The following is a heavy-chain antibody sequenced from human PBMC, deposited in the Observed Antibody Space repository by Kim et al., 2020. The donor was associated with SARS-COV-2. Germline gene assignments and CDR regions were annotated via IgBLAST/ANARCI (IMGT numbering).Heavy chain of an antibody. CDR1: GFTFSSYS. CDR2: ISSSSSYI. J-gene: IGHJ5*02. D-gene: IGHD1-1*01. CDR3: ARRAAPGTTGTTSWFDP. V-gene: IGHV3-21*01. Sequence: GGSLRLSCAASGFTFSSYSMNWVRQAPGKGLEWVSSISSSSSYIYYADSVKGRFTISRDNAKNSLYLQMNSLRAEDTAVYYCARRAAPGTTGTTSWFDPWGQGTLVTVSS.